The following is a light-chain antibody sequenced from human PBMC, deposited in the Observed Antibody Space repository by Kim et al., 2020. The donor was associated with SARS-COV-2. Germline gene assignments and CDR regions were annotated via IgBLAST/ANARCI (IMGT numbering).Light chain of an antibody. V-gene: IGKV1-5*03. CDR2: KAS. Sequence: DTQMTQSPSTLSASVGDRVTITCRASQSISSLLAWYQKKPGKAPKLLIYKASSLQSGVPSRFSGSGSGTEFTLTVSSLQPDDFATYYCQLYNSYPWTFGQGTKVDIK. J-gene: IGKJ1*01. CDR1: QSISSL. CDR3: QLYNSYPWT.